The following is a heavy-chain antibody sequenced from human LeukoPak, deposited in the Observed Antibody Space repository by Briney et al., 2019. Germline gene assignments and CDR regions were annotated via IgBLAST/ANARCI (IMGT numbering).Heavy chain of an antibody. V-gene: IGHV3-15*01. D-gene: IGHD6-13*01. J-gene: IGHJ4*02. CDR2: EGGTP. Sequence: EGGTPEYAASVKGRFTVSRDDSQNTLYLQMNSLKTEDTAIYYCATERGYSGSRIFDFWGQGSLVTVSS. CDR3: ATERGYSGSRIFDF.